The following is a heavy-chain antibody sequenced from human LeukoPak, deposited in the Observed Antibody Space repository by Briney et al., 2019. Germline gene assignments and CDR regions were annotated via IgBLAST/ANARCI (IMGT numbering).Heavy chain of an antibody. V-gene: IGHV1-69*08. Sequence: SVKVSCKASGGSFTSNTISWVRQAPGQGPEWMGRIIPILGTAEYAEKFKGRVTITADKSTSTAYMELSSLKSEDTALYYCARGKGFVGHFGYWGQGTLVTVS. D-gene: IGHD2-15*01. J-gene: IGHJ4*02. CDR3: ARGKGFVGHFGY. CDR2: IIPILGTA. CDR1: GGSFTSNT.